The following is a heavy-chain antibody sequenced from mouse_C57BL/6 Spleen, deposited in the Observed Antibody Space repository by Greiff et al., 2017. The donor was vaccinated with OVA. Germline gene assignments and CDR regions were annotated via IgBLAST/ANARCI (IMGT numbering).Heavy chain of an antibody. J-gene: IGHJ4*01. D-gene: IGHD2-5*01. CDR2: IDPSDSYT. V-gene: IGHV1-69*01. Sequence: VQLQQPGAELVMPGASVKLSCKASGYTFTSYWMHWVKQRPGQGLEWIGEIDPSDSYTNYTQKFKGKSTLTVDKSSSTAYMQLSSLTSEDAAVYYCARNSNYAMDYWGQGTSVTVSS. CDR1: GYTFTSYW. CDR3: ARNSNYAMDY.